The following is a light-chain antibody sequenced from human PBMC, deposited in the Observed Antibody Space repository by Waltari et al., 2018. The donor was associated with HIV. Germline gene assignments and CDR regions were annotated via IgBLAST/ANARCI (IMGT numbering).Light chain of an antibody. V-gene: IGLV2-14*03. J-gene: IGLJ1*01. CDR1: TNDVGVDNS. CDR2: DVT. CDR3: SSYTRASTLV. Sequence: QSALTQPAPCSGSPGQSATISCFGPTNDVGVDNSFPWHQQHPDNVPTLMIYDVTDPPSGISNRFSTSKSGNAASLTISGLQAEDEADYYCSSYTRASTLVFGAGTKVTVL.